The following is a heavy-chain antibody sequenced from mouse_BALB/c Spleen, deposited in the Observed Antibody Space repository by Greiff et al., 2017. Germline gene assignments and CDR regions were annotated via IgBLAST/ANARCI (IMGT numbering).Heavy chain of an antibody. V-gene: IGHV1-9*01. CDR2: ILPGSGST. Sequence: QVQLKESGAELMKPGASVKISCKATGYTFSSYWIEWVKQRPGHGLEWIGEILPGSGSTNYNEKFKGKATFTADTSSNTAYMQLGSLTSEDSAVYYCAREGRYGYWGQGTSVTVSS. CDR1: GYTFSSYW. CDR3: AREGRYGY. D-gene: IGHD2-14*01. J-gene: IGHJ4*01.